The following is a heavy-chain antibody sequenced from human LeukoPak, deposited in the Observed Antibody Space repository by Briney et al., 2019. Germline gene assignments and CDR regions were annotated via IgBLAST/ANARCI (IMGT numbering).Heavy chain of an antibody. CDR1: GFTFSSYA. J-gene: IGHJ3*02. CDR3: ARPRRGYGTHDAFDI. D-gene: IGHD6-25*01. V-gene: IGHV3-30*04. CDR2: ISYDGDNK. Sequence: GRSLRLSCAASGFTFSSYAMHWVRQAPGKGLEWVAVISYDGDNKYYADSVKGRFTISRDNSKNTLYLQMNSLRAEDTAVYYCARPRRGYGTHDAFDIWGQGTMVTVSS.